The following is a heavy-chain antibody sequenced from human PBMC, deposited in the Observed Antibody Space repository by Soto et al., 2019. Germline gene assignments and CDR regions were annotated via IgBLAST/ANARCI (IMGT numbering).Heavy chain of an antibody. CDR3: AREDSIVIPAVSDF. Sequence: PGGSLRLSCTVSGFAFSNYGINCVRQAPGKGLEWVSSISKSDYTYYSDSVKGRFTISRDNAKNSVSLQMNTLRVEDTAVYYCAREDSIVIPAVSDFWGQGTLVTVSS. V-gene: IGHV3-21*01. J-gene: IGHJ4*02. CDR2: ISKSDYT. D-gene: IGHD2-2*01. CDR1: GFAFSNYG.